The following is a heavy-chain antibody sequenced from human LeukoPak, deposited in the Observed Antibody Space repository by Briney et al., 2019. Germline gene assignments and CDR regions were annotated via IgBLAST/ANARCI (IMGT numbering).Heavy chain of an antibody. D-gene: IGHD3-3*01. CDR2: ISNSADST. CDR3: AKDRDFLSGYYDFDH. V-gene: IGHV3-23*01. J-gene: IGHJ4*02. CDR1: GFIFSNYA. Sequence: GGSLRLSCAASGFIFSNYAMSWVRQTRGKVLEWVSGISNSADSTYYAASVKGRSTISRDNYKNMLYLQVNSLRAEDTAVYYCAKDRDFLSGYYDFDHWGQGTLVTVSS.